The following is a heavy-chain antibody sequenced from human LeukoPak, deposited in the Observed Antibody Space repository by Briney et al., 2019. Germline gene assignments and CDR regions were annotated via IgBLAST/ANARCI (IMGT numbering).Heavy chain of an antibody. Sequence: SETLSLTCTVSGGSISSGGYYWSWIRQHPGKGLEWIGYIYYSGSTYYNPSLKSRVTISVDTSKNQFSLKLSSVTAADTAVYYCAREEYDFWSGYHNWFDPWGQGTPVTVSS. V-gene: IGHV4-31*03. D-gene: IGHD3-3*01. CDR1: GGSISSGGYY. J-gene: IGHJ5*02. CDR2: IYYSGST. CDR3: AREEYDFWSGYHNWFDP.